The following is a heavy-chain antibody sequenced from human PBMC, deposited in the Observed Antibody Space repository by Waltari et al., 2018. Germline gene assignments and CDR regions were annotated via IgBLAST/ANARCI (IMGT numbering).Heavy chain of an antibody. D-gene: IGHD3-10*01. Sequence: QLQLQESGPGLVKPSETLSLTCTVSGGSISSSSYYWGWIRQPPGKGLEWIGSIYYSGSTYYNPSRKSRVTISVDTSKNQFSLKLSSVTAADTAVYYCARGYGVAPHFGYWGQGTLVIVSS. J-gene: IGHJ4*02. CDR3: ARGYGVAPHFGY. CDR1: GGSISSSSYY. V-gene: IGHV4-39*07. CDR2: IYYSGST.